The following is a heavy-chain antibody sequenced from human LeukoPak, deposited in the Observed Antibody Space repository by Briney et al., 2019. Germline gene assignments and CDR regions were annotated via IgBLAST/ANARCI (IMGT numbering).Heavy chain of an antibody. CDR3: VLGIAAADY. CDR1: GFTFSTYW. D-gene: IGHD6-13*01. J-gene: IGHJ4*02. CDR2: INRDGSST. V-gene: IGHV3-74*01. Sequence: PGGSLRLSCAASGFTFSTYWMHWVRQAPGKGLVWVSRINRDGSSTSYADSVKGRFTISRDKAKNTLYLQMNSLRAEDTAVYYCVLGIAAADYWGQGTLVTVSS.